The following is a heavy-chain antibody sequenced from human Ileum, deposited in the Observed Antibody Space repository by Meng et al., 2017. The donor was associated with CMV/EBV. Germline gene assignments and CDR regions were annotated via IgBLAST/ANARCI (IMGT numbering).Heavy chain of an antibody. D-gene: IGHD6-19*01. V-gene: IGHV1-2*02. CDR1: GYAFTGHF. CDR3: ARTLYSREFTGYYYGMDF. CDR2: INPDSGGWFNPNPDVT. J-gene: IGHJ6*02. Sequence: ASVTVSCKTSGYAFTGHFIHWVRQAPGQGLEWMGWINPDSGGWFNPNPDVTKYVQKFQGRVTMTRNTSISTAYMELSSLRSEDTAVYSCARTLYSREFTGYYYGMDFWGQGTMVTVSS.